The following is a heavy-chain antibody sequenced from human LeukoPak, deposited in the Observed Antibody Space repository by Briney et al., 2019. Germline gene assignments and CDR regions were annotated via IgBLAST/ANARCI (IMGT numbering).Heavy chain of an antibody. CDR1: GFTFSSYW. J-gene: IGHJ4*02. V-gene: IGHV3-7*01. CDR3: AREGGGTSRFALYYDSSGYYLL. Sequence: GGSLRLSCAASGFTFSSYWMSWVRQAPGKGLEWVANIKQDGSEKYYVDSVKGRFTISRDNAKNSLYLQMNSLRAEDTAVYYCAREGGGTSRFALYYDSSGYYLLWGQGTLVTVSS. D-gene: IGHD3-22*01. CDR2: IKQDGSEK.